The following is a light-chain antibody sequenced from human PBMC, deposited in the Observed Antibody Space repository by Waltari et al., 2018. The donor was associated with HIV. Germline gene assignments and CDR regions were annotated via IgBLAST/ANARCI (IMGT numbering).Light chain of an antibody. Sequence: SYELTQPPSVSVSPGQTARTTCSGDGLSKQYVYWYQQKPGQAPVLGIYKDNERPAGIPERFSGSTSGTTVTLTISGVRAEDEGDYYCQSVDSSETCMLFGGGTKLTVL. CDR3: QSVDSSETCML. CDR2: KDN. V-gene: IGLV3-25*03. J-gene: IGLJ2*01. CDR1: GLSKQY.